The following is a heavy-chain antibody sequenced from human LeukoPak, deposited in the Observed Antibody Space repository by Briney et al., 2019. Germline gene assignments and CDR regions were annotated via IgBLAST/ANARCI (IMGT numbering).Heavy chain of an antibody. V-gene: IGHV3-23*01. D-gene: IGHD6-13*01. J-gene: IGHJ4*02. Sequence: GGSLRLSCAASGFTFSSYAMTWVRQAPGKGLEWVSTIRATAGTTYYEDSVKGRFTISRDNSKNTQWLQMNSLRVEDTAVYYCTKGGYTTYFDYWGQGTLVTVSS. CDR2: IRATAGTT. CDR3: TKGGYTTYFDY. CDR1: GFTFSSYA.